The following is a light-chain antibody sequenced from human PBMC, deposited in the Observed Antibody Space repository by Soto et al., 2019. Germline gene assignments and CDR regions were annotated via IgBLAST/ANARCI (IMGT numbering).Light chain of an antibody. CDR1: QTISSW. CDR2: KAS. V-gene: IGKV1-5*03. Sequence: DIQMTQSPSTLSGSVGDRVTITCRASQTISSWLAWYQQKPGKAPKLLIYKASTLKSGVPSRFSGSGSGTEFTLTISSLPPDDFPTDYGQHYNSYSEAFGQGTKVELK. CDR3: QHYNSYSEA. J-gene: IGKJ1*01.